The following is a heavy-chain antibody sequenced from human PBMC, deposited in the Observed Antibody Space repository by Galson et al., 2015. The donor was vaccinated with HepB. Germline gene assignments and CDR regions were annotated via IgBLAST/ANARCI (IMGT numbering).Heavy chain of an antibody. CDR3: ATLPTDLGYCSGGSCPY. V-gene: IGHV3-9*01. D-gene: IGHD2-15*01. J-gene: IGHJ4*02. CDR2: ISWNSGSI. Sequence: SLRLSCAASGFTFDDYAMHWVRQAPGKGLEWVSGISWNSGSIGYADSVKGRFTISRDNAKNSLYLQMNSLRAEDTALYYCATLPTDLGYCSGGSCPYWGQGTLVTVSS. CDR1: GFTFDDYA.